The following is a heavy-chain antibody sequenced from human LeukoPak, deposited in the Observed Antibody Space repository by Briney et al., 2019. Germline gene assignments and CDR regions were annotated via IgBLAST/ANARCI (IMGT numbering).Heavy chain of an antibody. J-gene: IGHJ4*02. CDR2: ISGSGDNT. CDR3: VVPGNVNYFDY. Sequence: GGSLRLSCAASGFTFSSYEMNWVRQAPGKGLEWVSAISGSGDNTYYADSVKGRFTVSRDNSKNTLYVQMKSLRAEDTAVYFVVVPGNVNYFDYWGQGTLVTVSS. CDR1: GFTFSSYE. D-gene: IGHD2-21*02. V-gene: IGHV3-23*01.